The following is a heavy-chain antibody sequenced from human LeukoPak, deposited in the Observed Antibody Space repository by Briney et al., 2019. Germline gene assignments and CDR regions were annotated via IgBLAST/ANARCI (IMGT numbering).Heavy chain of an antibody. Sequence: GGSLRLSCAASGFTFSSYGMHWVRQAPGKGLEWVAVKWYEGSNKYYADSVKGRFTISRDNSKNTLYLQMNSLRAEDTAVYYCAKSYCSSTSCSGEYYYYYMDVWGKGTTVTVSS. CDR2: KWYEGSNK. J-gene: IGHJ6*03. D-gene: IGHD2-2*01. V-gene: IGHV3-33*06. CDR1: GFTFSSYG. CDR3: AKSYCSSTSCSGEYYYYYMDV.